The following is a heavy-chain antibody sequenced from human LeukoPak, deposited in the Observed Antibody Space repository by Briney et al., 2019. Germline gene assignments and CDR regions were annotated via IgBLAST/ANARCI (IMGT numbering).Heavy chain of an antibody. V-gene: IGHV3-64*01. J-gene: IGHJ2*01. CDR1: GIIFSNYA. D-gene: IGHD1-26*01. CDR2: ISSDGGST. Sequence: GGSVRLSCAASGIIFSNYAMHWVRQGPGKGLECISTISSDGGSTYYANSVKGRFTISRDNSKNTLYLQMGSLRAEDMAVYYCARGRQGAKTRYFDLWGHGTRVTVSS. CDR3: ARGRQGAKTRYFDL.